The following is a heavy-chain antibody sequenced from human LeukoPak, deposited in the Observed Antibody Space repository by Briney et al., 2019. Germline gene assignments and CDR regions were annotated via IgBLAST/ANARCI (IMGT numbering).Heavy chain of an antibody. D-gene: IGHD3-3*01. CDR2: ISSSGSTI. J-gene: IGHJ5*02. CDR3: ARDSYDFWSGPNWFDP. CDR1: GFTFSDYY. Sequence: GGSLRLSCAASGFTFSDYYMSWIRQAPGKGLEWVSYISSSGSTIYYADSVKGRFTISRDNAKNSLYLQMNRLRAEDTAVYYCARDSYDFWSGPNWFDPWGQGTLVTVSS. V-gene: IGHV3-11*04.